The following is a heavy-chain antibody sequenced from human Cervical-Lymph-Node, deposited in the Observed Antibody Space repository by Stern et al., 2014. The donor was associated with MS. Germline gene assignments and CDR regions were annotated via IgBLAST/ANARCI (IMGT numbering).Heavy chain of an antibody. CDR3: ARAELLYYYYGMDV. CDR1: GYTFTSYA. CDR2: INTNSGNR. Sequence: DQLVESGSGLKKPGASVKVSCKASGYTFTSYAMNWVRQAPGQGMEWMGLINTNSGNRTYAQGFTGRFVFSLDTSVSTAYLQISSLKAEDTAVYYCARAELLYYYYGMDVWGQGTTVTVSS. D-gene: IGHD2-15*01. V-gene: IGHV7-4-1*02. J-gene: IGHJ6*02.